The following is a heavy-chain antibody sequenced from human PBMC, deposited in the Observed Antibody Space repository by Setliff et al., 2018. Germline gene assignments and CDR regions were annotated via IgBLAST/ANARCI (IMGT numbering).Heavy chain of an antibody. CDR3: ARAGGAALNRLGAAAPYYYYYMDV. J-gene: IGHJ6*03. CDR2: ISAYNGNT. CDR1: GYTFTSYG. D-gene: IGHD1-26*01. Sequence: VASGKVSCKASGYTFTSYGISWVRQAPGQGLEWMGWISAYNGNTNYAQKLQGRVTMTTDTSTSTAYMELRSLRSDDTAVYYCARAGGAALNRLGAAAPYYYYYMDVWGKGTTVTVSS. V-gene: IGHV1-18*01.